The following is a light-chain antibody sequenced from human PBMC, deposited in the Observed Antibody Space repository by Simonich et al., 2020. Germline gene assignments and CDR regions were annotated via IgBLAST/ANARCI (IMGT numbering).Light chain of an antibody. J-gene: IGKJ2*01. CDR2: WEA. Sequence: DIVMTQSPDSLAVSLGERATINCKSRQSVLYRSNNKNYLDWYQQKPGQPPKLLISWEATRESGVPDRFSGSGSGTDFTLTISSLQAEDVAVYYCQQYYSTPYTFGQGTKLEIK. V-gene: IGKV4-1*01. CDR3: QQYYSTPYT. CDR1: QSVLYRSNNKNY.